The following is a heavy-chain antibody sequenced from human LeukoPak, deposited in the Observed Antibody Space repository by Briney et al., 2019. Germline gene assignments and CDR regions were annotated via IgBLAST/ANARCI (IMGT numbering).Heavy chain of an antibody. Sequence: SSVKVSCKASGGTFSSYAISWVRQAPGQGLEWMGGIIPIFGTANYAQKFQGRVTITTDESTSTAYMELSSLRSEDTAVYYWAREGETYYYDSSGPKNAFDIWGQGTMVTVSS. V-gene: IGHV1-69*05. CDR3: AREGETYYYDSSGPKNAFDI. CDR1: GGTFSSYA. CDR2: IIPIFGTA. J-gene: IGHJ3*02. D-gene: IGHD3-22*01.